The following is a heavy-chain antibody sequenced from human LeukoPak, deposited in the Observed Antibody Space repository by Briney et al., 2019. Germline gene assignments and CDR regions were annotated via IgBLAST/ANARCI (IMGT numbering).Heavy chain of an antibody. Sequence: GGSLRLSCAASGFTFSNYWMNWVRQAPGKGLEWVPNINQDGSEKYYVDSVKGRFTISRDNAKNSLYLQMNSLRAEDTAVYYCAREGDKSAFDYWGQGTLVTVSS. V-gene: IGHV3-7*01. CDR1: GFTFSNYW. J-gene: IGHJ4*02. CDR2: INQDGSEK. CDR3: AREGDKSAFDY. D-gene: IGHD2-15*01.